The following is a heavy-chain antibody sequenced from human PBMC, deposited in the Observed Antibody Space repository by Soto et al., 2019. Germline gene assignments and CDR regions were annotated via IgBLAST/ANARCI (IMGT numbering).Heavy chain of an antibody. CDR1: GFTFSSYS. V-gene: IGHV3-21*01. CDR3: ARVRTLGYCSSTSCPPDAFDI. D-gene: IGHD2-2*01. CDR2: ISSSSSYI. Sequence: EVQLVESGGGLVKPGGSLRLSCAASGFTFSSYSMNWVRQAPGKGLEWVSSISSSSSYIYYADSVKGRFTISRDNAKNSLYLQMNSLRAEDTAVYYCARVRTLGYCSSTSCPPDAFDIWCQGTMVTVSS. J-gene: IGHJ3*02.